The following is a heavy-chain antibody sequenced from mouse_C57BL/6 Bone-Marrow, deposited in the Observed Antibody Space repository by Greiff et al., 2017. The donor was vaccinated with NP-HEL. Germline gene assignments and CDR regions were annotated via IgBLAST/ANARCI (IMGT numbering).Heavy chain of an antibody. CDR3: ARSLYSKGAY. V-gene: IGHV1-50*01. J-gene: IGHJ3*01. D-gene: IGHD2-5*01. CDR2: IDPSDSYT. CDR1: GYTFTSYW. Sequence: QVQLQQPGAELVKPGASVKLSCKASGYTFTSYWMQWVKQRPGQGLEWIGEIDPSDSYTNYNQKFKGKATLTVDTSSSTAYMQLSSLTSEDSAFYYCARSLYSKGAYWGQGTLVTVSA.